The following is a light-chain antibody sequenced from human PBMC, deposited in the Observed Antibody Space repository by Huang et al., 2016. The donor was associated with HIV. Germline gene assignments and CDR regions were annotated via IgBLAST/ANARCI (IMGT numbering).Light chain of an antibody. J-gene: IGKJ2*01. V-gene: IGKV3-15*01. CDR1: QSVSSN. CDR2: GAS. CDR3: QQYNNWPPEYT. Sequence: EIVMTQSPATLSVSPGERATLSCRASQSVSSNLAWYQQKPGQAPRLLIYGASTRATGSPARFSGSGSGTKFTLTINSLQSEDVAVYYCQQYNNWPPEYTFGQGTKLEIK.